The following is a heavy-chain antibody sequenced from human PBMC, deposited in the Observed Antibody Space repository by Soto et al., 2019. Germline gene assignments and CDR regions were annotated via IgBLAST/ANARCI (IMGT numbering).Heavy chain of an antibody. Sequence: PSETLSLTCTVSGGSISSYYWSWIRQPPGKGLEWIGYIYYSGSTNCNPSLKSRVTISVDTSKNQFSLKLSSVTAADTAVYYCARSFSGWYAYYFDYWGQGTLVTVSS. J-gene: IGHJ4*02. CDR1: GGSISSYY. D-gene: IGHD6-19*01. V-gene: IGHV4-59*01. CDR2: IYYSGST. CDR3: ARSFSGWYAYYFDY.